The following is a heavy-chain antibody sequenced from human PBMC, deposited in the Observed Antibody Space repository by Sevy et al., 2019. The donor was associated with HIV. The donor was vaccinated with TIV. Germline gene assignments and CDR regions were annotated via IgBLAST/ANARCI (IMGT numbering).Heavy chain of an antibody. CDR3: TTVASWYALYYYDGMDV. J-gene: IGHJ6*02. D-gene: IGHD6-13*01. CDR2: IKSKTDGGTT. CDR1: GFTFSNAW. V-gene: IGHV3-15*01. Sequence: GGSLRLSCAASGFTFSNAWMSWVRQAPGKGLEWVGRIKSKTDGGTTDYAAPVKGRFTISRDDSKNTQYLQMNSLKTEDTAVYYCTTVASWYALYYYDGMDVWGQGTTVTVSS.